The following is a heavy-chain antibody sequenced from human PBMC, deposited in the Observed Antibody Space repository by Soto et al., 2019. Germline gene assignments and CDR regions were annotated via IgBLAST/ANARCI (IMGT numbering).Heavy chain of an antibody. CDR3: ARVTILDYYYYMDV. D-gene: IGHD3-3*01. CDR2: IYYSGST. J-gene: IGHJ6*03. Sequence: QVQLQESGPGLVKPSQTLSLTCTVSGGSISSGGYYWSWIRQHPGKGLEWIGYIYYSGSTYYNPSLKSRVTISVDTSKNQFSLKLSSVTAADTAVYYCARVTILDYYYYMDVWGKGTTVTVSS. V-gene: IGHV4-31*03. CDR1: GGSISSGGYY.